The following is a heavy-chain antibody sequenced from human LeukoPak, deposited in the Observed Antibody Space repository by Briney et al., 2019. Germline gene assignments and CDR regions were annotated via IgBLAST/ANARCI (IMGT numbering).Heavy chain of an antibody. V-gene: IGHV3-23*01. CDR3: AKGCAGDCPYFDY. CDR2: ISGSGVNI. J-gene: IGHJ4*01. Sequence: GGSLRLSCAASGFTFSNYAMSWVRQAPGKGLEWVSLISGSGVNIYYADTVKGRFAISRDNSKDTLYLQMDRLRAEDTAVYYSAKGCAGDCPYFDYWGRGTLVTVFS. D-gene: IGHD2-21*02. CDR1: GFTFSNYA.